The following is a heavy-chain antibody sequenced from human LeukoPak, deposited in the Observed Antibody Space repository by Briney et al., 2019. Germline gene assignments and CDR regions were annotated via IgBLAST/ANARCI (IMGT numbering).Heavy chain of an antibody. CDR1: GGSFSGYY. D-gene: IGHD2-15*01. V-gene: IGHV4-34*01. CDR3: AGARILGYCSSGSRGRLYNWFDP. CDR2: INHSGST. J-gene: IGHJ5*02. Sequence: SETLSLTCAVYGGSFSGYYWSWIRQPPGKGLEWIGEINHSGSTNYNPSLKSRVTISVDTSKNQFSLKLSSVTAADTAVYYCAGARILGYCSSGSRGRLYNWFDPWGQGTLVTVSS.